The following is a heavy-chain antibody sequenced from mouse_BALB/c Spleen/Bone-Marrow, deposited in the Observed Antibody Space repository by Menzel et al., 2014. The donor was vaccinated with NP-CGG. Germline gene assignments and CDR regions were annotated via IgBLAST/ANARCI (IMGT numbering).Heavy chain of an antibody. V-gene: IGHV2-9*02. CDR1: GFSLXSYG. D-gene: IGHD2-10*01. J-gene: IGHJ2*01. CDR2: IWAGGST. CDR3: AIAYFGNYNYYFDY. Sequence: VKLVESGPGLVAPSQSLSITCTVSGFSLXSYGVHWVRQPPEKGLEWLGIIWAGGSTNYNSALMSRLSISKDNSKSQVFLQMNSLQTDDTAMYFCAIAYFGNYNYYFDYWGQGTTLTVSS.